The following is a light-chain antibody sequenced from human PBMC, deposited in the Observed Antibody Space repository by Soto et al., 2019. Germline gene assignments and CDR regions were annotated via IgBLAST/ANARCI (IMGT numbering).Light chain of an antibody. CDR1: QSISSH. CDR2: AAS. CDR3: QQSYSTPLT. J-gene: IGKJ4*01. Sequence: DIQMTQSPSSLSASVGDRVTITCRASQSISSHLNWYQQKPGKAPKLLIYAASSLQSGVPSRFSGSGSGTDFTLTISSLQPEDFATYYCQQSYSTPLTFGGGTKGISN. V-gene: IGKV1-39*01.